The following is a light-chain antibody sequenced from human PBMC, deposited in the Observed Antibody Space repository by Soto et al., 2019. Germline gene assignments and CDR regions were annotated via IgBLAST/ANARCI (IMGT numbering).Light chain of an antibody. CDR2: EVN. Sequence: QSVLTQPASVSGSPGQSITVSCTVTSSDVGAYKYVSWYQQHPGKAPKLMIYEVNNRPSGVSNRFSGSKSGNTASLTISGLQAEDEADYYCSSYTSDFRRVFGTGTKVTVL. J-gene: IGLJ1*01. V-gene: IGLV2-14*01. CDR1: SSDVGAYKY. CDR3: SSYTSDFRRV.